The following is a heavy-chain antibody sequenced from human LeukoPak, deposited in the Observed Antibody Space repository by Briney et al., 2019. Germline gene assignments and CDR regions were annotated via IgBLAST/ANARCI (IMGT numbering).Heavy chain of an antibody. CDR3: AREGELGLND. Sequence: GASVKVSCKASGHTFTVYYIHWVRQAPGQGLEWMGWITLNSGDTKYAQKIQGRVTMTSDTSITTAYMELSRLKFDDTAMYYCAREGELGLNDWGQGTLVTVSS. CDR1: GHTFTVYY. J-gene: IGHJ4*02. D-gene: IGHD7-27*01. CDR2: ITLNSGDT. V-gene: IGHV1-2*02.